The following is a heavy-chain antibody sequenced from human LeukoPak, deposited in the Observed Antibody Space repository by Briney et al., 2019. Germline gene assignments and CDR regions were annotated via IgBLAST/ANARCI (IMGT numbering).Heavy chain of an antibody. CDR2: IYYGGST. J-gene: IGHJ4*02. D-gene: IGHD1-26*01. Sequence: SETLSLTCTVSGGSISSSSYYWGWIRQPPGKGLEWIGSIYYGGSTYYNPSLKSRVTISVDTSKSQFSLKLSSVTAADTAVYYCARHKRYSGSPWDYWGQGTLVTVSS. CDR3: ARHKRYSGSPWDY. CDR1: GGSISSSSYY. V-gene: IGHV4-39*01.